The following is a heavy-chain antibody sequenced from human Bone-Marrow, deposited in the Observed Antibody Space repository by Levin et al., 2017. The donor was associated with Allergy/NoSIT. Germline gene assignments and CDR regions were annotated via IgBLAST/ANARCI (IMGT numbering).Heavy chain of an antibody. Sequence: LSLTCAASGFTFNSYAMNWVRQAPGKGLEWVSTISGSGGSTYYADSVRGRFTISRDNSKNMLYLEMNSLRDEDRAVYSCARGYYGDSYPLGDAFDIWGQGTMVTVSS. CDR3: ARGYYGDSYPLGDAFDI. J-gene: IGHJ3*02. V-gene: IGHV3-23*01. CDR2: ISGSGGST. CDR1: GFTFNSYA. D-gene: IGHD4-17*01.